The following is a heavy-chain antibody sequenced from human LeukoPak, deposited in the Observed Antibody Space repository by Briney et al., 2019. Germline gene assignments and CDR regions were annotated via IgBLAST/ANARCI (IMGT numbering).Heavy chain of an antibody. J-gene: IGHJ1*01. V-gene: IGHV3-11*01. CDR1: GFTFSDYY. CDR3: ARVGRSIWYTSWSEYFQH. Sequence: GGSLRLSCAASGFTFSDYYMSWIRQAPGKGLEWVSYISSSGSTIYYADSVKGRFTISRDNAKNSLYLQMNSLRADDTAVYYCARVGRSIWYTSWSEYFQHWGQGTLVTVSS. D-gene: IGHD6-13*01. CDR2: ISSSGSTI.